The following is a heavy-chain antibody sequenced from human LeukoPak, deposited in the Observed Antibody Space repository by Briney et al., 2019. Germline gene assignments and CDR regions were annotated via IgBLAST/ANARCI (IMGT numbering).Heavy chain of an antibody. J-gene: IGHJ5*02. CDR2: ISSNNGNT. CDR3: VRGDYAANWFDP. V-gene: IGHV1-18*01. CDR1: GYIFTTFG. Sequence: ASVKVSCKAPGYIFTTFGFTWVRQAPGQGLEWMGWISSNNGNTNYAQNLQGRVTMTTDTSTNTAYMELRSLRSDDTAVYYCVRGDYAANWFDPWGQGTLVTVSS. D-gene: IGHD4/OR15-4a*01.